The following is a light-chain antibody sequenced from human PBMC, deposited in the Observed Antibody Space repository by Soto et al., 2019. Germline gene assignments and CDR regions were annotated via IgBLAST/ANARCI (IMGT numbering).Light chain of an antibody. CDR2: GNS. J-gene: IGLJ1*01. CDR1: SSNFGAGYE. Sequence: QSVLTQPPSVSGAPGQRATISCTGSSSNFGAGYEVHWYQQLPGTAPNLLIYGNSNRPSGVPDRFSGSKSGTSASLAITGLQAEDEADYYCQSYDSSLSGYVFGTGTKVTVL. CDR3: QSYDSSLSGYV. V-gene: IGLV1-40*01.